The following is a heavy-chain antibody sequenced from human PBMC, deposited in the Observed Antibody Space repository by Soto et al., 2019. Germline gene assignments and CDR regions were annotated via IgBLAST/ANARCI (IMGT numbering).Heavy chain of an antibody. D-gene: IGHD6-19*01. CDR3: AKDIAASGWYSLDY. CDR2: ISWDGGST. CDR1: VFTFDDYT. Sequence: EVQLVESGGVLLQPGGSLRLSCAASVFTFDDYTMHWVRQAPGKGLEWFSLISWDGGSTYYADSVKGRFTISRDNSKNSLSLQMNSLRTEDTALYYCAKDIAASGWYSLDYWGQGTLVTLSS. J-gene: IGHJ4*02. V-gene: IGHV3-43*01.